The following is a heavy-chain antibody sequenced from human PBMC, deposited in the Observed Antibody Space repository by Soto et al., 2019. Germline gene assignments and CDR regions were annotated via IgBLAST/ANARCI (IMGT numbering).Heavy chain of an antibody. CDR2: IYFSGTT. CDR3: ARRDRSGFSYWLDT. Sequence: SETLSLTCTVSGGSISSGDYYWSWIRQHPGKGLEWIGTIYFSGTTYYNPSLKSRVTISVGTSKSQFSLKLSSVTAADTAVYYCARRDRSGFSYWLDTWGQGTLVTVSS. V-gene: IGHV4-31*03. J-gene: IGHJ5*02. D-gene: IGHD3-22*01. CDR1: GGSISSGDYY.